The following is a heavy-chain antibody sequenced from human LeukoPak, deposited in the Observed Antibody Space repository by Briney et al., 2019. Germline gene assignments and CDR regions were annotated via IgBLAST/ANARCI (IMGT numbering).Heavy chain of an antibody. J-gene: IGHJ2*01. CDR1: GFTFSSYG. D-gene: IGHD1-26*01. CDR2: ISGSGDST. Sequence: PPGGSLRLSRAASGFTFSSYGMHWVRQSPGKGLEWVSGISGSGDSTFYADSVKGRFTISRDSSKNTLFLHMNTLSAEDTAIYYCAKDRTVGASYWYFDLWGRGTLVTVSS. V-gene: IGHV3-23*01. CDR3: AKDRTVGASYWYFDL.